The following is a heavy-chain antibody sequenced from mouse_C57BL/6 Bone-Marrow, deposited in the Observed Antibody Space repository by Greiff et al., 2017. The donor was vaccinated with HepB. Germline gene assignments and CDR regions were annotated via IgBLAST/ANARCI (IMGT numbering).Heavy chain of an antibody. D-gene: IGHD1-1*01. J-gene: IGHJ2*01. Sequence: EVKLEESGPGMVKPSQSLSLPCTVSGYSITSGYDWHWIRPFPGNNLEWMVYISYSGSTNYNPSLKSRIPITHDTSKNLFFLKLNSVTTEDTATYYCARGGYGSSYDFDYWGQGTTLTVSS. V-gene: IGHV3-1*01. CDR3: ARGGYGSSYDFDY. CDR1: GYSITSGYD. CDR2: ISYSGST.